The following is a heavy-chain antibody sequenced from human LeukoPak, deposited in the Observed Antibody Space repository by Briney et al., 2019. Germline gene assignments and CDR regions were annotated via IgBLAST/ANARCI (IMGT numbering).Heavy chain of an antibody. CDR1: GYTFTGYY. CDR2: INPNSGGT. CDR3: ARAVSSSPPARAFDI. Sequence: ASVKVSCKASGYTFTGYYMHWVRQAPGQGLEWMGWINPNSGGTNYAQKLQGRVTMTTDTSTSTAYMELRSLRSDDTAVYYCARAVSSSPPARAFDIWGQGTMVTVSS. J-gene: IGHJ3*02. V-gene: IGHV1-2*02. D-gene: IGHD6-13*01.